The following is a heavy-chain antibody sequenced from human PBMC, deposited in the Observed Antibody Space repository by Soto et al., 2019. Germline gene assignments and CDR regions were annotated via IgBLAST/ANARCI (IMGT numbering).Heavy chain of an antibody. D-gene: IGHD3-16*02. J-gene: IGHJ5*02. CDR3: ATAGRYDYVWGSYRPTSNLNWFDP. Sequence: SETLSLTCAASGYSISSGYYWGWIRQPPGKGLEWIGSIYHSGSTYYNPSLKSRVTISVDTSKNQFSLKLSSVTAADTAVYYCATAGRYDYVWGSYRPTSNLNWFDPWGQGTLVTVSS. CDR2: IYHSGST. V-gene: IGHV4-38-2*01. CDR1: GYSISSGYY.